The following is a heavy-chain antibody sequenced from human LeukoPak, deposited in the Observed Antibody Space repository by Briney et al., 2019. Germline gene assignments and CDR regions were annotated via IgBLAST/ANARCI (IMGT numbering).Heavy chain of an antibody. J-gene: IGHJ4*02. Sequence: PSETLSLTCTVSGGSISSGSYYWGWVRQPPGKGLEWIGSMSYSGRTYYKPSLKSRVTISVDTSKNQFSLKLSSVTAADTAVYYCAGSRVAAAAPDYWGQGTLVTVSS. D-gene: IGHD6-13*01. CDR2: MSYSGRT. CDR3: AGSRVAAAAPDY. CDR1: GGSISSGSYY. V-gene: IGHV4-39*01.